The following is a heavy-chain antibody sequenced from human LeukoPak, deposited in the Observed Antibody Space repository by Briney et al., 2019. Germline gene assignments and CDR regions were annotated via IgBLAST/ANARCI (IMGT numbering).Heavy chain of an antibody. CDR1: GFTFSAYA. D-gene: IGHD5-18*01. Sequence: PGGSLRLSCEASGFTFSAYAMTWVRQAPGKGLEWVSSIGSDNKPHYSESVKGRFAISRDNSKSMLFLQLNSLRAEDTAVYYCARDFEGYSYGPGGYYYGMDVWGQGTTVTVSS. V-gene: IGHV3-23*01. J-gene: IGHJ6*02. CDR2: IGSDNKP. CDR3: ARDFEGYSYGPGGYYYGMDV.